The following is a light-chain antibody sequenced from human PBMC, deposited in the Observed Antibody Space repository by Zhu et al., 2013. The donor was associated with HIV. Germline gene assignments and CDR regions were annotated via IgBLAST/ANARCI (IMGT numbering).Light chain of an antibody. CDR2: GAS. CDR3: QQYGNSPPYT. CDR1: QSVSSRH. J-gene: IGKJ2*01. Sequence: EIVLTQSPGTLSLSPGERATLSCRTSQSVSSRHIVWYQQKPGQAPRLLIYGASSRATGIPHRFSGSGSGTDFTLTIDRLEPEDFAVYYCQQYGNSPPYTFGRTGPSVE. V-gene: IGKV3-20*01.